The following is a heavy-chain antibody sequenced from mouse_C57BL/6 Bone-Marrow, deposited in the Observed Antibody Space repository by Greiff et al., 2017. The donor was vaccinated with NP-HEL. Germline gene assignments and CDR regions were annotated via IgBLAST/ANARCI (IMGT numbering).Heavy chain of an antibody. D-gene: IGHD3-1*01. J-gene: IGHJ2*01. V-gene: IGHV1-80*01. Sequence: VKLQESGAELVKPGASVKISCKASGYAFSSYWMNWVKQRPGKGLEWIGQIYPGDGDTNSNGKFKGKATLTADKSSSTAYMQLSSLTSEDSAVYFCARGHRAYSFDYWGQGTTLTVSS. CDR1: GYAFSSYW. CDR2: IYPGDGDT. CDR3: ARGHRAYSFDY.